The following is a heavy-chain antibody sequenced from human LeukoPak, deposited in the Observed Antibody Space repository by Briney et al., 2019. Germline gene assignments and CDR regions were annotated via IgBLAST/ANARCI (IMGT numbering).Heavy chain of an antibody. CDR3: ASGLRPGGTMDV. V-gene: IGHV1-8*03. Sequence: ASVKVSCKASGYTFTSYDINWVRQATGQGLEWMGWMNPNSGNTGYAQKFQGRVTITRNTSISTAYMELSSLRSEDTAVYYCASGLRPGGTMDVWGKGTTVTVSS. D-gene: IGHD3-16*01. CDR2: MNPNSGNT. CDR1: GYTFTSYD. J-gene: IGHJ6*04.